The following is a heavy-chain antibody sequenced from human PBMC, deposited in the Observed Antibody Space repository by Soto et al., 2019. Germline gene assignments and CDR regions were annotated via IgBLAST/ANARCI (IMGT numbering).Heavy chain of an antibody. CDR1: GGSFSGYY. V-gene: IGHV4-34*01. Sequence: SETLSLTCAVYGGSFSGYYWSWIRQPPGKGLEWIGEINHSGSTNYNPSLKSRVTISVDTSKNQFSLKLSSVTAADTAVYYCARSHDYNDAFDIWGQGTMVTVSS. J-gene: IGHJ3*02. CDR2: INHSGST. CDR3: ARSHDYNDAFDI. D-gene: IGHD4-4*01.